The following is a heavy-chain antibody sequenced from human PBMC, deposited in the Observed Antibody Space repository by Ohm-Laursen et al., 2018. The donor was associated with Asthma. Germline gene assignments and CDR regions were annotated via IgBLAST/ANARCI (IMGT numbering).Heavy chain of an antibody. CDR3: ARDSDYYDSSGYYPDFDY. D-gene: IGHD3-22*01. CDR2: ISSSSSYI. Sequence: GSLRLSCTASGFTFSSYSMNWVRQAPGKGLEWVSSISSSSSYIYYADSVKGRFTISRDNAKNSLYLQMNSLRAEDTAVYYCARDSDYYDSSGYYPDFDYWGQGTLVTVSS. V-gene: IGHV3-21*01. J-gene: IGHJ4*02. CDR1: GFTFSSYS.